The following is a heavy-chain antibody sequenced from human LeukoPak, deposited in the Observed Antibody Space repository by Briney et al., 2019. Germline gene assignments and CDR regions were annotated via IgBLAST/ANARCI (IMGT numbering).Heavy chain of an antibody. CDR1: GRSFSEYY. Sequence: SDTLSLTCAVYGRSFSEYYWIWIPHPPGKGLEWIGQINHNEYPIYNPHLKSRVNISVHTSEKQFSLKINSVPAPDTALFYRARGGYSYGHKEREFDSWGQGSLVTVSS. D-gene: IGHD5-18*01. J-gene: IGHJ4*02. CDR2: INHNEYP. V-gene: IGHV4-34*01. CDR3: ARGGYSYGHKEREFDS.